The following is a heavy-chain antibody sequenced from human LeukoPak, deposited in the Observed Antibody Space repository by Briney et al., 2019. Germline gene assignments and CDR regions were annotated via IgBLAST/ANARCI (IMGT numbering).Heavy chain of an antibody. CDR2: INAGNGNT. J-gene: IGHJ4*02. D-gene: IGHD4-11*01. CDR3: ARDEIFTVTKNFDY. V-gene: IGHV1-3*01. CDR1: GYTFTSYA. Sequence: ASVKVSCKASGYTFTSYAMHWVRQAPGQRLEWMGWINAGNGNTKYSQKFQGRVTITRDTSASTAYMELSRLRSDDTAVYYCARDEIFTVTKNFDYWGQGTLVTVSS.